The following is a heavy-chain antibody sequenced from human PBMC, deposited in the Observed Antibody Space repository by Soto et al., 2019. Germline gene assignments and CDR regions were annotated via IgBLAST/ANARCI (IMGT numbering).Heavy chain of an antibody. CDR2: ISAGGSDI. V-gene: IGHV3-11*01. D-gene: IGHD3-22*01. J-gene: IGHJ4*01. CDR1: VFTFSDYY. Sequence: GGSLRLSCASSVFTFSDYYMSWVRQAPGKGLEWVAYISAGGSDIYYGDSVKGRFTVSRDNTKKSLYLQMSNLRADDTAIYYCASLPQGYYDRSGRLVDYWGHGTLVTVPS. CDR3: ASLPQGYYDRSGRLVDY.